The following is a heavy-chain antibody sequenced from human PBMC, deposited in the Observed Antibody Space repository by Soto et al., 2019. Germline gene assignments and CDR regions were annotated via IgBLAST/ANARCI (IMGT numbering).Heavy chain of an antibody. D-gene: IGHD6-13*01. CDR1: GFTFSSYD. V-gene: IGHV3-13*05. CDR3: ARGRGQQLGYYYYYYGMDV. CDR2: IGTAGDP. J-gene: IGHJ6*02. Sequence: PGGSLRLSCAASGFTFSSYDMHWVRQATGKCLEWVSAIGTAGDPYYPGSVKGRFTISRENAKNSLYLQMNSLRAGDTAVYYCARGRGQQLGYYYYYYGMDVWGQGXTVTVYS.